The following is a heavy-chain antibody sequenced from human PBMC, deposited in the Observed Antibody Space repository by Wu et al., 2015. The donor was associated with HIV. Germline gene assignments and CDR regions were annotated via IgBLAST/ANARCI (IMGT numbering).Heavy chain of an antibody. Sequence: QVQLVQSGTEVKKPGASVKVSCKASGYTFTGYYLHWVRQAPGRGLEWMGWINPNSGGTNYAQKFQGRVTLTRDKSISIAYMELSRLTFDDTAVYYCARDWQQLVLDSFHHWGQGTLVTVSS. D-gene: IGHD6-13*01. V-gene: IGHV1-2*02. CDR2: INPNSGGT. CDR3: ARDWQQLVLDSFHH. J-gene: IGHJ1*01. CDR1: GYTFTGYY.